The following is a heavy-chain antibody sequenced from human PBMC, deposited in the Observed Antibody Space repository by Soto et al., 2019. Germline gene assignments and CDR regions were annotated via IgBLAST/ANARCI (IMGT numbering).Heavy chain of an antibody. J-gene: IGHJ4*02. CDR3: AREYSSSSSGFDS. CDR2: IYYSGST. V-gene: IGHV4-59*01. CDR1: GGSISSYY. D-gene: IGHD6-6*01. Sequence: QVQLQESGPGLVKPSETLSLTFTVSGGSISSYYWSWILQPPWKGLEWIGYIYYSGSTNYNPALKSRVTISVDTSKNQFSLKLSSVTAADTAVYYCAREYSSSSSGFDSWGQGNLVTVSS.